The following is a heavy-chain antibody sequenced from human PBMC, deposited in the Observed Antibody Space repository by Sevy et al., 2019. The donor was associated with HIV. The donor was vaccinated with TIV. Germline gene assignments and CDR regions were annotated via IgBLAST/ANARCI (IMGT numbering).Heavy chain of an antibody. Sequence: GGSLRLSCAASGFTFSSYWMSWVRRAPGKGLEWVANIKQDGSERYYEDSVKGRFTISRDNTKNSLYLQMNSLRVEDTAVYYCARDSQNIVVVPAATINYYYSYYMDVWGKGTTVTVSS. D-gene: IGHD2-2*01. CDR1: GFTFSSYW. V-gene: IGHV3-7*01. J-gene: IGHJ6*03. CDR3: ARDSQNIVVVPAATINYYYSYYMDV. CDR2: IKQDGSER.